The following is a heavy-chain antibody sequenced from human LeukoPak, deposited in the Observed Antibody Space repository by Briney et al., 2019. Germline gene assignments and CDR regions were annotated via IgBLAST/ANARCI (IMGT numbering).Heavy chain of an antibody. Sequence: GGSLRLSCAASGFTFSNAWMSWVRQAPGKELEWVGRIKSKTDGGTTDYAAPVKGRFTISRDDSKNTLYLQMNSLKTEDTAVYYCTTEPGHHEPDAFDIWGQGTMVTVSS. CDR1: GFTFSNAW. D-gene: IGHD1-14*01. CDR2: IKSKTDGGTT. V-gene: IGHV3-15*01. J-gene: IGHJ3*02. CDR3: TTEPGHHEPDAFDI.